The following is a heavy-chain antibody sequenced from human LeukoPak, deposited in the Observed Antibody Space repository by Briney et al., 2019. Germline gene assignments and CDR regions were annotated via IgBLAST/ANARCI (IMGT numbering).Heavy chain of an antibody. V-gene: IGHV3-7*01. J-gene: IGHJ4*02. CDR1: GFSFSSCW. CDR3: ARDGRPRTFDY. D-gene: IGHD1-1*01. Sequence: GGSLRLSCAASGFSFSSCWKSWVRQAPGKGLEWVANINRDGSEKYYVDSVKGRFTISRDNARNSLYLQMNSLRAEDTAIYYCARDGRPRTFDYWGQGTLVTVSS. CDR2: INRDGSEK.